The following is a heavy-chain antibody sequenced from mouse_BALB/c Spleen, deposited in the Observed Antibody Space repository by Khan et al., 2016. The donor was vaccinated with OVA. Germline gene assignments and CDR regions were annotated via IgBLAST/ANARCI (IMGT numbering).Heavy chain of an antibody. CDR2: ITSGGSF. CDR1: GYSITSGYY. V-gene: IGHV3-6*02. D-gene: IGHD3-3*01. J-gene: IGHJ3*01. Sequence: VQLKESGPGLVKLSQSPSLTCSVTGYSITSGYYWNWIRQFPGNKLEWMGYITSGGSFNYNPSLKNRISITRDTSNNQFFLKLNSVTPEDTATYYCARAGRWFDYWGQGTLVTVSA. CDR3: ARAGRWFDY.